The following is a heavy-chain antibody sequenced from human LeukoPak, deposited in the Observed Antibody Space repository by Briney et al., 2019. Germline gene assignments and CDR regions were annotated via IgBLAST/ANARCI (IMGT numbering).Heavy chain of an antibody. J-gene: IGHJ5*01. CDR1: GGSFIGYN. V-gene: IGHV4-34*01. Sequence: SETLSLTCAVYGGSFIGYNWNWIRQPPGKGLEWVGEINHNGATNYNPSLKSRLIISVDTSKNQFSLKLKSVTDADTAVYYCARGSPKHDSWGQGTLVTVSS. CDR3: ARGSPKHDS. CDR2: INHNGAT.